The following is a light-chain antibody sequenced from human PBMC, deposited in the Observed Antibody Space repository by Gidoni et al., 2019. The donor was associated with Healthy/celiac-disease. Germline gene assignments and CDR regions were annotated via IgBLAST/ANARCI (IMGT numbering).Light chain of an antibody. J-gene: IGLJ3*02. Sequence: QSVLTQPPSVSGAPGQPVTISCTGSFSNVGAGYAVHWYQQIPGTAPKLLIFDNNHRPSGVPDRFSGSKSGPSASLAIIGLQTEDEADYYCQAFDNSLSSSGVFGGGTRLTVL. CDR3: QAFDNSLSSSGV. V-gene: IGLV1-40*01. CDR2: DNN. CDR1: FSNVGAGYA.